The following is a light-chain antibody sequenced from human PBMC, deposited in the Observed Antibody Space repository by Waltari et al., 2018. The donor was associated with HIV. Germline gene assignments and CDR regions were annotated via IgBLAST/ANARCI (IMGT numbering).Light chain of an antibody. CDR1: ALPKKY. J-gene: IGLJ3*02. CDR3: QSADSSGTWV. V-gene: IGLV3-25*03. Sequence: SYELTQPPPVSVSPGQTARITCTGDALPKKYAYWYHQKPGQAPVLVIYKDTERPSGIPGRFSGSSSGTTVTLTISGVQAEDEADYYCQSADSSGTWVFGGGTKLTVL. CDR2: KDT.